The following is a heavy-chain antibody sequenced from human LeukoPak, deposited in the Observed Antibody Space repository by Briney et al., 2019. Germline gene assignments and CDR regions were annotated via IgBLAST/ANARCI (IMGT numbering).Heavy chain of an antibody. V-gene: IGHV3-21*01. CDR2: ISNIGTSI. CDR3: ARDGHYYGSEFDY. D-gene: IGHD3-10*01. CDR1: GFTFSRYS. Sequence: PGGSLRLSCAVSGFTFSRYSMNWVRQAPGKGLEWVSSISNIGTSIYYADSVKGRFTISRDNAKNSLYLQMDSLRAEDTAVYYCARDGHYYGSEFDYWGQGTLVTVSS. J-gene: IGHJ4*02.